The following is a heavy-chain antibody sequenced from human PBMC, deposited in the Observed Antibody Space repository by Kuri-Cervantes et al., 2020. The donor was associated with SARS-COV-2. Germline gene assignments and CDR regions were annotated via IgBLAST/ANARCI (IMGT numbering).Heavy chain of an antibody. D-gene: IGHD3-22*01. Sequence: GESLKISCAASGFTFSSYAMSWVRQAPGKGLEWVSVIYSGGSSTYYADSVKGRFTISRDNSKNTLYLQMNSLRAEDTAVYYCAKDQDYYDSSGQFDYRGQGTLVPSPQ. CDR2: IYSGGSST. J-gene: IGHJ4*02. V-gene: IGHV3-23*03. CDR1: GFTFSSYA. CDR3: AKDQDYYDSSGQFDY.